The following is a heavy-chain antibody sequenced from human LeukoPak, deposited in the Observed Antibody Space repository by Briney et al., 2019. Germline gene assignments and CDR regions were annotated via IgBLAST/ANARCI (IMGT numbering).Heavy chain of an antibody. CDR3: ARGPNTDIVVVPAAREGHGQKLNWFEP. CDR2: INHSGST. D-gene: IGHD2-2*01. Sequence: PSETLSLSCAVYGGSFSGYYWSWIRQPPGKGLEWIGEINHSGSTNYNPSLKSRVTISVDTSKNQFSLKLSSVTAADTAVYYCARGPNTDIVVVPAAREGHGQKLNWFEPPSEGTLVTVSS. V-gene: IGHV4-34*01. J-gene: IGHJ5*02. CDR1: GGSFSGYY.